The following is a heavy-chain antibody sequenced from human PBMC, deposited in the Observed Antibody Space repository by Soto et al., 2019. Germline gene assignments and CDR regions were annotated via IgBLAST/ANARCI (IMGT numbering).Heavy chain of an antibody. V-gene: IGHV1-8*02. D-gene: IGHD1-1*01. CDR1: GYIFTGYA. CDR3: VGPWNKQ. CDR2: MNPNSGNT. Sequence: GASVKVSCKASGYIFTGYAMHWVRQAPGQRLEWMGWMNPNSGNTGYAQKFQGRVTMTRDTSISTAYMELSSLRSEDTAVYYCVGPWNKQWGQGTLVTVSS. J-gene: IGHJ4*02.